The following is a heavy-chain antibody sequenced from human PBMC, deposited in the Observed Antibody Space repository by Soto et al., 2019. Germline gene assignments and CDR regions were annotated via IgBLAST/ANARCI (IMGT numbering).Heavy chain of an antibody. Sequence: GGSLRLSCAASGFTFSSYSMNWVRQAPGKGLEWVSSISSSSSYIYYADSVKGRFTISRDNAKNSLYLQMNSLRAEDTAVYYCVREAQFGGAHFDIWGQGTMVTVSS. J-gene: IGHJ3*02. CDR2: ISSSSSYI. CDR1: GFTFSSYS. V-gene: IGHV3-21*01. CDR3: VREAQFGGAHFDI. D-gene: IGHD3-16*01.